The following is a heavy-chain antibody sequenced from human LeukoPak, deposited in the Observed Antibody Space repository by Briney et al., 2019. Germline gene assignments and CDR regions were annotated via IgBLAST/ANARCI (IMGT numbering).Heavy chain of an antibody. CDR3: AREGSIVAVAGTEAFDI. Sequence: PRGSLRLSCAASGFTSSDYYMSWIRQAPGKGLEWGSYISSSGGTIYYADSVKGRFTIYRDNAKNSLYLQMNSLRAEDTAVYDCAREGSIVAVAGTEAFDIWGQGTMVTVSS. CDR1: GFTSSDYY. J-gene: IGHJ3*02. D-gene: IGHD6-19*01. CDR2: ISSSGGTI. V-gene: IGHV3-11*04.